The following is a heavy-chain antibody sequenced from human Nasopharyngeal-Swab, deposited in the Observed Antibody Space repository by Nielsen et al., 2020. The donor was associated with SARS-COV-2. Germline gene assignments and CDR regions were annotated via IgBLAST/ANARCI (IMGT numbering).Heavy chain of an antibody. D-gene: IGHD6-19*01. CDR1: GGSISSYY. J-gene: IGHJ5*02. Sequence: SETLSLTCTVSGGSISSYYWSWIRQPAGKGLEWIGRIYTSGSTNHNPSLKSRVTMSVDTSKNQFSLKLSSVTAADTAVYYCAREMAVAGTSSPNWFDPWGQGTLVTVSS. CDR3: AREMAVAGTSSPNWFDP. CDR2: IYTSGST. V-gene: IGHV4-4*07.